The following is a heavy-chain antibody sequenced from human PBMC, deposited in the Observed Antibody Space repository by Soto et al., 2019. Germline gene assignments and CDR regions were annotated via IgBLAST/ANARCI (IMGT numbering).Heavy chain of an antibody. D-gene: IGHD3-10*01. CDR1: CGAVISGSYY. CDR2: IYYSGST. CDR3: AREGGEWKVLPDYYYGIDV. Sequence: TSETVSLTCAFSCGAVISGSYYWTWIRQPPGKGLEWIGYIYYSGSTNYNPSLKSRVTISVDTSKNQFSLKLSSVTAADTAVYYCAREGGEWKVLPDYYYGIDVWGQGTTVTVSS. V-gene: IGHV4-61*01. J-gene: IGHJ6*02.